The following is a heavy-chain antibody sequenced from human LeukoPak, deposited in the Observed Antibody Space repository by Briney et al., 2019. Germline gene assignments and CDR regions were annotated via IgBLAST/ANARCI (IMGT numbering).Heavy chain of an antibody. CDR3: VRLRWELLAPYFDH. J-gene: IGHJ4*02. CDR1: TDSPHTYY. V-gene: IGHV4-59*01. Sequence: SETLSLTCSVSTDSPHTYYWSWIRQSPAKALEWIGHIYHSGSTDYNPPFTSRVTISIDMSKKEFSLKLTSVTVADTAMYYCVRLRWELLAPYFDHWGQGAFVIISS. CDR2: IYHSGST. D-gene: IGHD2-15*01.